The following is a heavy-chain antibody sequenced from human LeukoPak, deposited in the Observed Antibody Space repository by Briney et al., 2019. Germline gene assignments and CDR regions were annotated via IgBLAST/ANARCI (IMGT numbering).Heavy chain of an antibody. D-gene: IGHD1-26*01. CDR2: ISYNGGST. V-gene: IGHV3-64*01. CDR1: GYTFSSYA. CDR3: ARLAGGSYSDY. Sequence: GGSLRLSCAASGYTFSSYAMNWVRQAPGKGLEYVSSISYNGGSTYYANSVKGRFTISRDNSKNTLYLQMGSLRAEDMAVYYCARLAGGSYSDYWGQGTLVTVSS. J-gene: IGHJ4*02.